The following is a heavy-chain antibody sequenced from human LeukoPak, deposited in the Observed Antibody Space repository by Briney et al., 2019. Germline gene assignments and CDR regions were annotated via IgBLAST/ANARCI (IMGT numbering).Heavy chain of an antibody. CDR3: ARAPYSGSLDY. CDR2: IYTSGST. J-gene: IGHJ4*02. V-gene: IGHV4-59*10. CDR1: GGSFSGYY. D-gene: IGHD1-26*01. Sequence: SETLSLTCAVYGGSFSGYYWSWIRQPAGKGLEWIGRIYTSGSTNYNPSLKSRVTMSVDTSKNQFSLKLSSVTAADTAVYYCARAPYSGSLDYWGQGTLVTVSS.